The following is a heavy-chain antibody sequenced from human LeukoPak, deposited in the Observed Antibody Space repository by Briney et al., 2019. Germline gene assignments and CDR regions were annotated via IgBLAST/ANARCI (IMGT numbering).Heavy chain of an antibody. CDR3: AREGRYGDYSVF. CDR2: INSDGSTT. J-gene: IGHJ4*02. D-gene: IGHD4-17*01. V-gene: IGHV3-74*01. Sequence: GGSLRLSCAASKFTFSGNWMHWVRQAPGKGLVWVSRINSDGSTTNYADSVKGRFTISRDNAKNTLYLQMNSLRAEDTAVYCCAREGRYGDYSVFWGQGTLVTVSS. CDR1: KFTFSGNW.